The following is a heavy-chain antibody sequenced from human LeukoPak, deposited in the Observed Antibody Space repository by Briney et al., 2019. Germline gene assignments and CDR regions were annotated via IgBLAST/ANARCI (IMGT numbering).Heavy chain of an antibody. CDR1: GYTFTSYG. J-gene: IGHJ4*02. Sequence: ASVKVSCKASGYTFTSYGISWVRQAPGQGLEWMGWISAYNGNTNYAQKLQGRVTMTTDTSTSTAYMELRSLRFDDTAVYYCARERRCSGGSCYLYYFDYWGQGTLVTVSS. D-gene: IGHD2-15*01. CDR3: ARERRCSGGSCYLYYFDY. V-gene: IGHV1-18*01. CDR2: ISAYNGNT.